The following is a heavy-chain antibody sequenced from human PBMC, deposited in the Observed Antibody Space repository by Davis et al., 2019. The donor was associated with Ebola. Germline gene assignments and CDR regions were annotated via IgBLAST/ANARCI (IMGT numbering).Heavy chain of an antibody. CDR1: GFTFSRYW. D-gene: IGHD3-16*01. V-gene: IGHV3-7*03. J-gene: IGHJ4*02. CDR3: AREGEIWITFPDY. Sequence: GGSLRLSCAASGFTFSRYWMSWVRQTPGKGLEWVANIKQDGSEKYYVDSVKGRFTISRDNAKNSLYLQMNSLRPEDTAVYYCAREGEIWITFPDYWGQGTLVTVSS. CDR2: IKQDGSEK.